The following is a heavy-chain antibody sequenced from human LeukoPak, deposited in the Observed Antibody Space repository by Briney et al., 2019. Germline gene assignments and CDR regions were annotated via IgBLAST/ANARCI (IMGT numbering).Heavy chain of an antibody. Sequence: GASVKVSCKASGYDFYNFDISWVRQSTEQGLEWMGWMDPGSGDTGYAPKFQGRVTMTRNISTNMAYMELSSLRSDDTAVYYCTRDEGSHPSDYWGQGTLVSVSS. CDR1: GYDFYNFD. CDR2: MDPGSGDT. CDR3: TRDEGSHPSDY. J-gene: IGHJ4*02. V-gene: IGHV1-8*02. D-gene: IGHD3-10*01.